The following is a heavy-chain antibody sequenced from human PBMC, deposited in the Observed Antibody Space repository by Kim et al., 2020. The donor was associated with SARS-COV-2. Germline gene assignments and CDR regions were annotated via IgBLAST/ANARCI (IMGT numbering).Heavy chain of an antibody. CDR3: ARAYGDYYFDY. V-gene: IGHV3-53*01. CDR2: ST. Sequence: STYYADSVKGRFTISRDNSKTTLYLQMNSLRAEDTAVYYCARAYGDYYFDYWGQGTLVTVSS. D-gene: IGHD4-17*01. J-gene: IGHJ4*02.